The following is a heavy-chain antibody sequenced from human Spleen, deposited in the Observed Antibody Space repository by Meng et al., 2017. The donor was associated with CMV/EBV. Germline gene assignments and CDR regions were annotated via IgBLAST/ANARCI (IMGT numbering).Heavy chain of an antibody. Sequence: GESLKISCVVSGFTVSDNYMSWVRQAPGKGLEWVSVIYSDGSKYYADSVKGRFTISRDNSKNTLYLQLDSLGGADTAVYYCAKGQQPGYCSSVTCSVPFDYWGQGTLVTVSS. CDR2: IYSDGSK. CDR3: AKGQQPGYCSSVTCSVPFDY. CDR1: GFTVSDNY. V-gene: IGHV3-53*05. J-gene: IGHJ4*02. D-gene: IGHD2-2*01.